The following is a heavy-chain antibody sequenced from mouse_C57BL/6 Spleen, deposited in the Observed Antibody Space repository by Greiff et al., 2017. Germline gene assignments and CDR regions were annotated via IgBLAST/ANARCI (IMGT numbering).Heavy chain of an antibody. CDR3: TRGCYYEAWFAY. J-gene: IGHJ3*01. Sequence: QVHVKQSGAELVRPGASVTLSCKASGYTFTDYEMHWVKQTPVHGLEWIGAIDPETGGTAYNQKFKGKAILTADKSSSPAYMELRSLTSEDSAVYYCTRGCYYEAWFAYWGQGTLVTVSA. CDR1: GYTFTDYE. D-gene: IGHD1-1*01. V-gene: IGHV1-15*01. CDR2: IDPETGGT.